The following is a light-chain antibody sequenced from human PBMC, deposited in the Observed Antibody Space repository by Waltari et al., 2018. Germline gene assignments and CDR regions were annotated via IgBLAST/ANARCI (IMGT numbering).Light chain of an antibody. V-gene: IGLV3-25*03. CDR1: ALPKQY. J-gene: IGLJ2*01. CDR2: KDS. CDR3: QSADSSGTYVV. Sequence: SYELAQPPSVSVSPGQTARITCSGDALPKQYAFWYQQKPGQAPVGVRYKDSERPSGSHERFSGSSSGTTVTLTINGVQAADEADEYCQSADSSGTYVVFGGGTKLTVL.